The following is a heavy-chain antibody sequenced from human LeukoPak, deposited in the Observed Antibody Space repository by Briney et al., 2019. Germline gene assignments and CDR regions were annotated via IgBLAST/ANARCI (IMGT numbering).Heavy chain of an antibody. V-gene: IGHV4-4*07. CDR3: ASYSSSTWYGLDY. CDR2: IYSSGST. CDR1: SGSISSYY. Sequence: SETLSLTCTVSSGSISSYYWSWIRQPAGKGLEWIGRIYSSGSTDYNPSLKSRVTMSVDTSKNQFSLKLSSVTAADTAVYYCASYSSSTWYGLDYWGQGTLVTVSS. D-gene: IGHD6-13*01. J-gene: IGHJ4*02.